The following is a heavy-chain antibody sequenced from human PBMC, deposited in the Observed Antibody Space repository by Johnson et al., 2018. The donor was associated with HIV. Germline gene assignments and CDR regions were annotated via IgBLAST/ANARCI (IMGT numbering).Heavy chain of an antibody. Sequence: LEWVSAIGTAGDTYYPGSVKGRFTISRENAKNSLYLQMNSLRAGDTAVYYCARAVYSSTSSSAFDIWGQGTMVTVSS. D-gene: IGHD6-19*01. V-gene: IGHV3-13*01. J-gene: IGHJ3*02. CDR2: IGTAGDT. CDR3: ARAVYSSTSSSAFDI.